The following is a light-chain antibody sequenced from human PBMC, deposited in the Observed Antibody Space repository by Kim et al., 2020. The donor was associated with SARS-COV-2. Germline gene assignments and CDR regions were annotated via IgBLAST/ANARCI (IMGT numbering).Light chain of an antibody. J-gene: IGKJ4*01. Sequence: ELVLAQSPGTLSWSPGDTATLFCWASQSVSSPFLAWYQQKPGRAPRLLIFGASTRAAGIPDRFTGSGSWTNFTLTINRLEPEDFAVYYCQQFGNSPLTFGGGTKVDIK. CDR1: QSVSSPF. CDR3: QQFGNSPLT. V-gene: IGKV3-20*01. CDR2: GAS.